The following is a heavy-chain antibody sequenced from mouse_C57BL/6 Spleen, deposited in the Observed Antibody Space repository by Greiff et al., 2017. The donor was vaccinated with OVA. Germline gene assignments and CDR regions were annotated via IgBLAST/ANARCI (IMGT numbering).Heavy chain of an antibody. V-gene: IGHV5-4*01. D-gene: IGHD6-1*01. CDR3: ARDRELTLDY. CDR2: ISDGGSYT. Sequence: EVQLVESGGGLVKPGGSLKLSCAASGFTFSSYAMSWVRQTPEKRLEWVATISDGGSYTYYPDNVKGRFTISRDNANNNLYLQMSHLKSEDTAMYYCARDRELTLDYWGQGTTLTVSS. J-gene: IGHJ2*01. CDR1: GFTFSSYA.